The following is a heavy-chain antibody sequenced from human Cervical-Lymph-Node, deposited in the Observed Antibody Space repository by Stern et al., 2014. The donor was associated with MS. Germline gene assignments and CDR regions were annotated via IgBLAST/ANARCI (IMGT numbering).Heavy chain of an antibody. CDR2: ISHGGSDK. CDR3: TGGYDMSPFDY. Sequence: QDQLVESGGGVVQPGGSLRLSCVGSGSTFTNHGMHWVRQAPGKGLEWVAIISHGGSDKNYRATGKGQLPISRDNSKTTLYLQIHTLRTEDTAIYFCTGGYDMSPFDYWGQGALVTVSS. V-gene: IGHV3-30*03. CDR1: GSTFTNHG. J-gene: IGHJ4*02. D-gene: IGHD5-12*01.